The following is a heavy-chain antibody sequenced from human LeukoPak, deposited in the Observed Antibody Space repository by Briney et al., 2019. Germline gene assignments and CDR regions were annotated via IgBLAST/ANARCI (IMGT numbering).Heavy chain of an antibody. V-gene: IGHV4-61*02. D-gene: IGHD7-27*01. CDR1: GGSISSGSYY. CDR2: IYTSGST. CDR3: ARARRLGMGYYFDY. J-gene: IGHJ4*02. Sequence: SETLSLTCTVSGGSISSGSYYWSWIRQPAGKGLEWIGRIYTSGSTNYNPSLKSRVTMSVDTSKNQFSLKLSSVTAADTAVYYCARARRLGMGYYFDYWGQGTLVTVSS.